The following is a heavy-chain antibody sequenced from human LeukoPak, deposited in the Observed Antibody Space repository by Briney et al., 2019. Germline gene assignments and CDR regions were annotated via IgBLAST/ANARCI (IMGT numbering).Heavy chain of an antibody. Sequence: GGSLRLSCAASGFTFDDYAMHWVRQAPGKGLEWVSGISWNSGSIGYADSVKGRFTISRDNAKNSLYLQMNSLRAEDTAVYYCVRGIAVAARRHYWGQGTLVTVSS. J-gene: IGHJ4*02. V-gene: IGHV3-9*01. CDR1: GFTFDDYA. CDR3: VRGIAVAARRHY. D-gene: IGHD6-19*01. CDR2: ISWNSGSI.